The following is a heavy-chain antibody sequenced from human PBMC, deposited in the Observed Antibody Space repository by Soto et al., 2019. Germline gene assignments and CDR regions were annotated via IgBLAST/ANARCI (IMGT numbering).Heavy chain of an antibody. CDR3: ARVLVLVGYYFDY. Sequence: ESGGGLVQPGGSLRLSCAASGFTVSSNYMSWVRQAPGKGLEWVSVIYSGGSTYYADSVKGRFTISRDNSKNTLYLQMNSLRAEDTAVYYCARVLVLVGYYFDYWGQGTLVTVSS. D-gene: IGHD2-8*02. V-gene: IGHV3-66*01. CDR2: IYSGGST. CDR1: GFTVSSNY. J-gene: IGHJ4*02.